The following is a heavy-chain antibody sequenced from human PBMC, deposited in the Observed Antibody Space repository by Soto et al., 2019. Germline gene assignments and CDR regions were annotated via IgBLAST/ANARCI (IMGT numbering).Heavy chain of an antibody. CDR3: ARRFLELLVPPASYCYHMDV. CDR2: IYYSGGT. J-gene: IGHJ6*03. D-gene: IGHD3-3*01. V-gene: IGHV4-39*01. CDR1: GGSISSSSYY. Sequence: QLQLQESGPGLVKPSETLSLTCTVSGGSISSSSYYWCWIRQPPGKGLEWIGRIYYSGGTYYNPSLKIRVTISVNPSKKQFSLKLGCVTAADTAVYYCARRFLELLVPPASYCYHMDVSGKGTTVTVSS.